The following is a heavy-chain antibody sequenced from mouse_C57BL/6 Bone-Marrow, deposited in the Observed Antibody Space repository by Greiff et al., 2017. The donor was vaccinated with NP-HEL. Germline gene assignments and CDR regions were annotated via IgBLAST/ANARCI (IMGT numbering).Heavy chain of an antibody. V-gene: IGHV1-74*01. CDR2: IHPSDSDT. CDR3: ASTVVAPYWYFDV. Sequence: VQLQQPGAELVKPGASVKVSCKASGYTFTSYWMHWVKQRPGQGLEWIGRIHPSDSDTNYNQKFKGKATLTVAKSSSKAYMQLSSLTAEDPAVYYCASTVVAPYWYFDVWGTGTTVTVSS. J-gene: IGHJ1*03. CDR1: GYTFTSYW. D-gene: IGHD1-1*01.